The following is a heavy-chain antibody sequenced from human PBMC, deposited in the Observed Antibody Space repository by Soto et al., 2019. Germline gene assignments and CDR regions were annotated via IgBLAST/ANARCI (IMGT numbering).Heavy chain of an antibody. CDR3: AKYQPMPQPRPYFAY. V-gene: IGHV3-23*01. D-gene: IGHD2-2*01. Sequence: PGGSLRLSCAASGFIFSSYAMSWVRQAPGKGLEWVSAISSSGGSTFYADSVKGRFTISRDNSRNTLYLQMNSLRAEDTAIYYYAKYQPMPQPRPYFAYWGQGTLVPVSS. J-gene: IGHJ4*02. CDR1: GFIFSSYA. CDR2: ISSSGGST.